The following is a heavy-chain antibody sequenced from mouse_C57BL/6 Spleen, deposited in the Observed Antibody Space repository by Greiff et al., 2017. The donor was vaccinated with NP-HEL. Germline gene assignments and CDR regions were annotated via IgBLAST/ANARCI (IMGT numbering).Heavy chain of an antibody. Sequence: QVQLKQPGAELVKPGASVKLSCKASGYTFTSYWMQWVKQRPGQGLEWIGEIDPSDSYTNYNQKFKGKATLTVDTSSSTAYMQLSSLTSEDSAVYYCARRTGTRWDYWGQGTTLTVSS. J-gene: IGHJ2*01. CDR2: IDPSDSYT. CDR1: GYTFTSYW. D-gene: IGHD4-1*01. V-gene: IGHV1-50*01. CDR3: ARRTGTRWDY.